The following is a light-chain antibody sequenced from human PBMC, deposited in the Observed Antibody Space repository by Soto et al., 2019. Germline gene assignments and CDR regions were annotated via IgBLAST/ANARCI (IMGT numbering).Light chain of an antibody. J-gene: IGKJ5*01. CDR2: AAS. CDR1: QSISGIY. CDR3: QQSSSSPIT. Sequence: IVLTQSPGTLSLFPGERATLSCRASQSISGIYLAWYQQKPGQPPRLLMYAASSRASGIPDRFSGSGSGTDFTLTISRLEPEDFAVYYCQQSSSSPITFGQGTRLEIK. V-gene: IGKV3-20*01.